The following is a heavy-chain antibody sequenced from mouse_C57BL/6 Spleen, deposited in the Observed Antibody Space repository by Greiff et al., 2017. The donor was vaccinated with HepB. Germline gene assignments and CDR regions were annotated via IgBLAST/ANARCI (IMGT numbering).Heavy chain of an antibody. J-gene: IGHJ3*01. Sequence: EVKLQESGGGLVKPGGSLKLSCAASGFTFSDYGMHWVRQAPEKGLEWVAYISSGSSTIYYADTVKGRFTISRDNAKNTLFLQMTSLRSEDTAMYYCASPYDYDPFAYWGQGTLVTVSA. CDR3: ASPYDYDPFAY. V-gene: IGHV5-17*01. CDR2: ISSGSSTI. CDR1: GFTFSDYG. D-gene: IGHD2-4*01.